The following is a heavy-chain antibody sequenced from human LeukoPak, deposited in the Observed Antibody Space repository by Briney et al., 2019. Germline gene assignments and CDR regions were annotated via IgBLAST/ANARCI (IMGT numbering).Heavy chain of an antibody. V-gene: IGHV5-51*01. Sequence: ESLKISCKASGYSFTSNWIGWVRQLPGKGLEWMGIIFPADSDTRYSPSFQGQVSISADKSISTAYLQWSSLKASDTAIYYCARQGPSDYWGQGTLVTVSS. CDR3: ARQGPSDY. CDR1: GYSFTSNW. CDR2: IFPADSDT. J-gene: IGHJ4*02.